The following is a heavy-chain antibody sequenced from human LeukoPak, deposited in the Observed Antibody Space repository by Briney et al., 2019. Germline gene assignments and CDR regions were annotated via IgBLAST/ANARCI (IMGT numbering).Heavy chain of an antibody. CDR2: IYYSGST. J-gene: IGHJ4*02. CDR3: AREGSRLVDFDY. Sequence: SETLSLTCTVSGGSISSHYWNWIRQPPGKGLEWIGYIYYSGSTNYNPSLKSRVTISLDTSKSQFSLKLSSVTAADTAVYYCAREGSRLVDFDYWGQGTLVTVSS. CDR1: GGSISSHY. V-gene: IGHV4-59*11.